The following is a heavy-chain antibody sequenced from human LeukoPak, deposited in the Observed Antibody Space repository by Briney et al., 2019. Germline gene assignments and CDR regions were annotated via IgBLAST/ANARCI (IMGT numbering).Heavy chain of an antibody. Sequence: ASVKLTCKASGYTFTSYGISWVRQAPGQGLEWMGWISAYNGNTNYAQKLQGRVTMTTDTSTSTAYMELRSLRSDDTAVYYCARYFGGGRATNGFDYWGQGTLVTVTS. CDR2: ISAYNGNT. V-gene: IGHV1-18*01. D-gene: IGHD2-8*01. J-gene: IGHJ4*02. CDR3: ARYFGGGRATNGFDY. CDR1: GYTFTSYG.